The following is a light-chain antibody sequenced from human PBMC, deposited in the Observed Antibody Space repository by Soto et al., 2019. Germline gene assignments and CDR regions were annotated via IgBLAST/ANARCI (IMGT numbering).Light chain of an antibody. CDR1: QSVSSN. CDR2: GAS. Sequence: EIVMTQSPATLSVSPGERATLSCWASQSVSSNLAWYQQKPGQAPRLLNYGASTRATGIPARFSGSGSGTEFTLTISSLQSEDFAVYYCQQYNNWPTFGQGTKVEIK. J-gene: IGKJ1*01. CDR3: QQYNNWPT. V-gene: IGKV3-15*01.